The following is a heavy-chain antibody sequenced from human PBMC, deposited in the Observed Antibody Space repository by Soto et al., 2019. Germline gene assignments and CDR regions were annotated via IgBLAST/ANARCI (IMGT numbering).Heavy chain of an antibody. Sequence: QVQLVESGGGVVQPGRSLRLSCAASGFTFSSYGMHWVRQAPGKGLEWVAVISYDGSNKYYADSVKGRCTISRDNSKNTLYLQMNSLRAEDTAVYYCAKDSYYYDSSGYYDYWGQGTLVTVSS. D-gene: IGHD3-22*01. CDR2: ISYDGSNK. CDR1: GFTFSSYG. J-gene: IGHJ4*02. V-gene: IGHV3-30*18. CDR3: AKDSYYYDSSGYYDY.